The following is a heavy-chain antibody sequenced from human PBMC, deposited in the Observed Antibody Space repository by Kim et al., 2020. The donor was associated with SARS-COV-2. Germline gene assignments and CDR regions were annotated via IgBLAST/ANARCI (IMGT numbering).Heavy chain of an antibody. CDR2: IYYSGGT. CDR1: GASISSTSYY. J-gene: IGHJ4*02. Sequence: SETLSLTCAVSGASISSTSYYWGWIRQPPGKGLEWIGSIYYSGGTDYNPSLKSRVTILVDMSKNHFSLKLSSMTAADKAVYYCARQGALTGAHYFDFWGQGTLVTVSS. D-gene: IGHD7-27*01. V-gene: IGHV4-39*01. CDR3: ARQGALTGAHYFDF.